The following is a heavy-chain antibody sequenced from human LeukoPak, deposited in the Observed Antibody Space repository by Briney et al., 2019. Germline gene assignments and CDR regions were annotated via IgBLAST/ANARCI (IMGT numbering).Heavy chain of an antibody. J-gene: IGHJ4*02. Sequence: SETLSLTCTISGDSITKKNFFWGWIRQPPGKGLEWIVSMSYSGKIYYNPSLKSRVSISIDTSKNQLSLKLNSVTAADTAVYYCARDRYYYDSSGYPLPEFDYWGQGTLVTVSS. CDR2: MSYSGKI. D-gene: IGHD3-22*01. CDR3: ARDRYYYDSSGYPLPEFDY. V-gene: IGHV4-39*07. CDR1: GDSITKKNFF.